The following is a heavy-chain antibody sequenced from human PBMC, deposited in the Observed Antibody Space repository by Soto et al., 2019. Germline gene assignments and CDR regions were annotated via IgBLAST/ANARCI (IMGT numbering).Heavy chain of an antibody. CDR2: INPKSGCT. CDR3: ATGDSTDCSTGVCSFVENHDMDV. Sequence: SGKVARTPSGYTFTDYKIHWVREAAGQGLEWLGGINPKSGCTSTAQKFQGWVTMTTDTSISNASMELTRLTSDETSIYYCATGDSTDCSTGVCSFVENHDMDVWRQGSTVTASS. J-gene: IGHJ6*02. D-gene: IGHD2-8*01. CDR1: GYTFTDYK. V-gene: IGHV1-2*04.